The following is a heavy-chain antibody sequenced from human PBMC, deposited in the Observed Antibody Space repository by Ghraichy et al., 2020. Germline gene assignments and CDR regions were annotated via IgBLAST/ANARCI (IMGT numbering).Heavy chain of an antibody. J-gene: IGHJ5*02. Sequence: ASVNVSCKASGYTFTGYYMHWVRQAPGQGLEWMGWINPNSGGTNYAQKFQGRVTMTRDTSISTAYMELSRLRSDDTAVYYCARPGYCSSTSCYTEDAWFDPWGQGTLVTVSS. CDR2: INPNSGGT. V-gene: IGHV1-2*02. CDR3: ARPGYCSSTSCYTEDAWFDP. D-gene: IGHD2-2*02. CDR1: GYTFTGYY.